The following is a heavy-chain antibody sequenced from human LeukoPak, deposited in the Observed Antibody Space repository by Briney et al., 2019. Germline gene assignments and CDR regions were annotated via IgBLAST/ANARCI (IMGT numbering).Heavy chain of an antibody. Sequence: GGSLSLSCAASGFTFSSYWMSWVRQAPGKGLEWVANIKQDGSEKYYVDSVKGRFTISRDNAKNSLYLQMNSLRAEDTAVYYCARAMRYSSSSYDAFDIWGQGTMVTVSS. D-gene: IGHD6-6*01. CDR2: IKQDGSEK. V-gene: IGHV3-7*01. CDR3: ARAMRYSSSSYDAFDI. CDR1: GFTFSSYW. J-gene: IGHJ3*02.